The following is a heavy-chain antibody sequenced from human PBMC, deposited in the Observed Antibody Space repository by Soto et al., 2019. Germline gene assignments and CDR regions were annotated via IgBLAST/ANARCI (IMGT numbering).Heavy chain of an antibody. Sequence: LSLTCTVSGGSVSSGSYYWSWIRQPPGKGLEWIGYIYYSGSTNYNPSLKSRVTISVDTSKNQFSLKLSSVTAADTAVYYCARDLKSSGWFDYWGQGTLVTVSS. D-gene: IGHD6-19*01. CDR3: ARDLKSSGWFDY. V-gene: IGHV4-61*01. J-gene: IGHJ4*02. CDR1: GGSVSSGSYY. CDR2: IYYSGST.